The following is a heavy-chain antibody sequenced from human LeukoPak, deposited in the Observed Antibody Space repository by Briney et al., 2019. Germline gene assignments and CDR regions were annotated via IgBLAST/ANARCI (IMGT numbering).Heavy chain of an antibody. V-gene: IGHV4-34*01. CDR1: GGSFSGYY. J-gene: IGHJ6*02. D-gene: IGHD4-17*01. CDR3: ARGAVYGDLLYRYYYGMDV. Sequence: SETLSLTCAVYGGSFSGYYWSWIRQPPGKGLEWIGEINHSGSTNYNPSLKSRVAISVDTSKNQFSLKLSSVTAADTAVYYCARGAVYGDLLYRYYYGMDVWGQGTTVTVSS. CDR2: INHSGST.